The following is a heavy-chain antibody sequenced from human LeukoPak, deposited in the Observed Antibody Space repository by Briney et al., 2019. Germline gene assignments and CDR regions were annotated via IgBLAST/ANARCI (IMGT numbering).Heavy chain of an antibody. V-gene: IGHV4-4*09. CDR1: GGSISSYY. CDR2: IYTSGST. Sequence: SDTLSLTCTVSGGSISSYYWSWIRQPPGKGLEWIGYIYTSGSTNYNPSLKSRVTISVDTSKNQFSLKLSSVTAADTAVYYCARAPGGYCSSTSCSYWGFDPWGQGTLVTVSS. D-gene: IGHD2-2*01. J-gene: IGHJ5*02. CDR3: ARAPGGYCSSTSCSYWGFDP.